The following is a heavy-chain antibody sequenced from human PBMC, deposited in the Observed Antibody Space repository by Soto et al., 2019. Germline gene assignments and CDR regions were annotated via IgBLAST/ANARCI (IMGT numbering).Heavy chain of an antibody. V-gene: IGHV3-33*01. CDR1: GFTFSSYG. D-gene: IGHD5-12*01. CDR3: ARVVWDGYNYCDY. CDR2: IWYDGSNK. J-gene: IGHJ4*02. Sequence: QVQLVESGGGVVQPGRSLRLSCAASGFTFSSYGMHWVRQAPGKGLEWVALIWYDGSNKFYADSVKGRFTISRDNSKNTLYLQMSSLRAEDTAVYYCARVVWDGYNYCDYWGQGTLVTVSS.